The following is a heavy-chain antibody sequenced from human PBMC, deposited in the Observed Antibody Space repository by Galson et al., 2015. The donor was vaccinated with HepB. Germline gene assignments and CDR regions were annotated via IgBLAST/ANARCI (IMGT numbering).Heavy chain of an antibody. V-gene: IGHV3-48*02. CDR2: ISSSSSTI. CDR3: ARVPLRGIAAAGTDY. J-gene: IGHJ4*02. CDR1: GFTFSSYS. D-gene: IGHD6-13*01. Sequence: SLRLSCAASGFTFSSYSMNWVRQAPGKGLEWVSYISSSSSTIYYADSVKGRFTISRDNAKNSLYLQMNSLRDEDTAVYYCARVPLRGIAAAGTDYWGQGTLVTVSS.